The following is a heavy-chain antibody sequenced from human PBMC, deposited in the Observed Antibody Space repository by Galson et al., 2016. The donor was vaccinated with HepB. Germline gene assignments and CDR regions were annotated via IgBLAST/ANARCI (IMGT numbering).Heavy chain of an antibody. D-gene: IGHD1-26*01. CDR1: EFKFSPYT. J-gene: IGHJ4*02. CDR3: ARLGPYHFDF. CDR2: ISFSSTNL. V-gene: IGHV3-48*01. Sequence: SLRLSCAASEFKFSPYTMNWVRQAPGKGLEWISSISFSSTNLHYANSVKGRFTISRDNAKNSLYLDMNILRAEDTAVYYCARLGPYHFDFWGQGTLVTVSS.